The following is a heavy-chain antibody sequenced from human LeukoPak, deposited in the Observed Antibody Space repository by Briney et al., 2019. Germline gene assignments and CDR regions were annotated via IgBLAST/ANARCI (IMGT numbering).Heavy chain of an antibody. J-gene: IGHJ4*02. CDR3: MKDLWEPYDY. CDR2: ISSHGGST. Sequence: PGGSLRLSCSASGFTFSRYAMHWVRQAPGKGLECVSTISSHGGSTYYADSVKGRFTISRDNSKNTLYLQMSSLRAEDTAVYYCMKDLWEPYDYWGQGTLVTVSS. V-gene: IGHV3-64D*09. CDR1: GFTFSRYA. D-gene: IGHD1-26*01.